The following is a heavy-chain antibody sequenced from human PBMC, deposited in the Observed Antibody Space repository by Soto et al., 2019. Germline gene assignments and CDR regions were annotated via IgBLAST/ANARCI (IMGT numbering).Heavy chain of an antibody. J-gene: IGHJ6*02. CDR3: AREYYYGMDV. Sequence: QVQLVEPGGGLVRPGGSLRLSCAASGFTFSDYYMTWIRQAPGEGLEWGSYITGSSDYTNYADSVQGRFTISRDNVKNSLYLQMNSLRAEDPAVYYCAREYYYGMDVWGQGTTVTVSS. CDR1: GFTFSDYY. CDR2: ITGSSDYT. V-gene: IGHV3-11*05.